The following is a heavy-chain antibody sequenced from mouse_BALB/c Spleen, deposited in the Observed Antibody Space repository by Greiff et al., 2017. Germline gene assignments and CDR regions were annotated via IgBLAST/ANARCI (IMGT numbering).Heavy chain of an antibody. J-gene: IGHJ4*01. Sequence: VQLQQSGAELVKPGASVKLSCTASGFNIKDTYMHWVKQRPEQGLEWIGRIDPANGNTKYDPKFQGKATITADTSSNTAYLQLSSLTSEDTAVYGCAREGIYGSNWAMDDWGQGTSVTVSS. CDR1: GFNIKDTY. CDR2: IDPANGNT. CDR3: AREGIYGSNWAMDD. V-gene: IGHV14-3*02. D-gene: IGHD1-1*02.